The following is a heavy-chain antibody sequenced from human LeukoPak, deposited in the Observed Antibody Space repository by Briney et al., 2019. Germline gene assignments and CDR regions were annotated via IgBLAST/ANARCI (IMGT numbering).Heavy chain of an antibody. V-gene: IGHV4-34*01. CDR1: GGSFSGYY. J-gene: IGHJ4*02. CDR3: ARGRRVGCSSTSCYTRSPHGFYFDY. D-gene: IGHD2-2*02. CDR2: INHSGGT. Sequence: PSETLSLTCAVYGGSFSGYYWSWIRQPPGKGLEWIGEINHSGGTNYNPSLKSRVTISVDTSKNQFSLKLSSVTAADTAVYYCARGRRVGCSSTSCYTRSPHGFYFDYWGQGTLVTVSS.